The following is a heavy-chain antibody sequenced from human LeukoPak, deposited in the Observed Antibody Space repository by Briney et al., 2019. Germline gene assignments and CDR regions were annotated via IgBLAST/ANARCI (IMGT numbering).Heavy chain of an antibody. D-gene: IGHD2-2*02. CDR1: GFTFSSYW. CDR3: ARQYCSSTSCYNFDY. J-gene: IGHJ4*02. Sequence: GGSLRLSCAASGFTFSSYWMSWVRQAPGKGLEWVANINQDGSEKYSVDSVKGRFTISRDNSKNTLYLQMNSLRAEDTAVYYCARQYCSSTSCYNFDYWGQGTLVTVSS. V-gene: IGHV3-7*03. CDR2: INQDGSEK.